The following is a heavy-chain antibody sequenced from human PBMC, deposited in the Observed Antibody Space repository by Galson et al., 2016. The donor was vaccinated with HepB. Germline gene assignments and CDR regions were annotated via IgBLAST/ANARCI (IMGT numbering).Heavy chain of an antibody. D-gene: IGHD6-19*01. J-gene: IGHJ4*02. CDR3: TKDNAAWLVDY. CDR1: GFTFSRYT. Sequence: SPRLSCAAAGFTFSRYTMHWVRQAPGKGLEWVAVISCDGSKEYYADSVKGRFTISRDNSRNTLYLQMNSLRAEDAAVYYCTKDNAAWLVDYWGQGSLVTVSS. V-gene: IGHV3-30-3*01. CDR2: ISCDGSKE.